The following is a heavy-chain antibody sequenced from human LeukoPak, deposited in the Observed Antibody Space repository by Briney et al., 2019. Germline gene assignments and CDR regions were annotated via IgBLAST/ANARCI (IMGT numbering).Heavy chain of an antibody. V-gene: IGHV3-30*02. J-gene: IGHJ5*02. D-gene: IGHD1-14*01. CDR1: GFTFSSYG. Sequence: TGGSLRLSCAASGFTFSSYGMHWVRQAPGKGLEWVSFIRYDGSNEYYADSVKGRFTISRDNSKNTLYLQMNSLRGEDTAVYSCGKDPGRYGPGWFDPWGQGTLVTVSS. CDR3: GKDPGRYGPGWFDP. CDR2: IRYDGSNE.